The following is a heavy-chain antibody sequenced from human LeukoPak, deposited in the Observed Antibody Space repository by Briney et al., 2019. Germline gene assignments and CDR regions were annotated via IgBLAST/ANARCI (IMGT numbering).Heavy chain of an antibody. CDR2: IDYSGST. D-gene: IGHD3-10*01. Sequence: PSETLSLTCTVSGGSVRGSSDFWDWIRQPPGTGLEWIGSIDYSGSTFYNPSLNSRVTISVDRSKNQFSLKLTSVTAADTAVYYCARFGYGSGSYYNWFDPWGQGTLVTVSS. CDR3: ARFGYGSGSYYNWFDP. V-gene: IGHV4-39*07. J-gene: IGHJ5*02. CDR1: GGSVRGSSDF.